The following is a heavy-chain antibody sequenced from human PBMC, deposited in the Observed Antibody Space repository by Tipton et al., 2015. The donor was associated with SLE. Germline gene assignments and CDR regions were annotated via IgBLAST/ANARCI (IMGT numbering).Heavy chain of an antibody. J-gene: IGHJ4*02. Sequence: GSLRLSCAASGFTVSSNYLSWVRQAPGKGLEWVSIIYSGGKTYYADSVKGRFTISRDNSKNTLYLQMNSLRDDDTAVYYCAGHPRGTGYYESSGYYDYWGQGTLVTVAS. CDR3: AGHPRGTGYYESSGYYDY. D-gene: IGHD3-22*01. CDR2: IYSGGKT. CDR1: GFTVSSNY. V-gene: IGHV3-66*02.